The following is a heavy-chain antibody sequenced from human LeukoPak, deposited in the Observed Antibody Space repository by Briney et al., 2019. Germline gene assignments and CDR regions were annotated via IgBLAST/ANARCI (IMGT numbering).Heavy chain of an antibody. Sequence: GGSLRLSCAASGFTFSSYAMSWVRQAPGKGLEWVSGISGGGGSTYYADSVKGRFTISRDNSKNTLYLQMNSLRAKDTAVYYCAKIEWLLNYYGMDVWGQGTTVTVSS. V-gene: IGHV3-23*01. CDR3: AKIEWLLNYYGMDV. J-gene: IGHJ6*02. D-gene: IGHD3-3*01. CDR2: ISGGGGST. CDR1: GFTFSSYA.